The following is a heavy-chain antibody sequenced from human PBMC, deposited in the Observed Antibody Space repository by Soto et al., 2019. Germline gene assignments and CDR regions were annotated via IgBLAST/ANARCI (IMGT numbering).Heavy chain of an antibody. D-gene: IGHD5-18*01. V-gene: IGHV1-69*01. CDR1: GGTFSKDA. Sequence: QVQLVQSGAEVQKPGSSVPVSCKTSGGTFSKDAINWVRQAPGQGLEWMGLLIPVFGSPIYAQKFQGRIRITADESTSTAFMDLSSLRSEDTAVYYCTRVLGYTFEPGKTRYYAMDVWGQGTTVSVSS. CDR2: LIPVFGSP. J-gene: IGHJ6*02. CDR3: TRVLGYTFEPGKTRYYAMDV.